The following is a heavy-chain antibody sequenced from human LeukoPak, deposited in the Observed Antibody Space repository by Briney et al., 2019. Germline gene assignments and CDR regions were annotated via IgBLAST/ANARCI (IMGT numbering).Heavy chain of an antibody. Sequence: SETLSLTCTVSTDSMSSSSHYWGWLRQSPGRGLEWIVSIYYSGSTYYNPSLKSRVTISVDTSKNQFSLELRSVTAADTAIYFCARNMTAVARLDVFDIWGPGTMVTVSS. J-gene: IGHJ3*02. D-gene: IGHD4-17*01. CDR2: IYYSGST. CDR1: TDSMSSSSHY. V-gene: IGHV4-39*01. CDR3: ARNMTAVARLDVFDI.